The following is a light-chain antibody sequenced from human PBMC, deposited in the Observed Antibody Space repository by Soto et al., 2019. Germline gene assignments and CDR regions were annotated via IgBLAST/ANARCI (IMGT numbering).Light chain of an antibody. CDR2: DAS. J-gene: IGKJ2*01. CDR1: QSVSSY. V-gene: IGKV3-11*01. Sequence: EIVLTQSPATLSLSPGERATLSCRASQSVSSYLAWYQQKLGQAPRLLIYDASNRATGIPARFSGSGSGTDFTLTISSLEPEDFAVYYGQQRSNWPRTFGQGTKLEIK. CDR3: QQRSNWPRT.